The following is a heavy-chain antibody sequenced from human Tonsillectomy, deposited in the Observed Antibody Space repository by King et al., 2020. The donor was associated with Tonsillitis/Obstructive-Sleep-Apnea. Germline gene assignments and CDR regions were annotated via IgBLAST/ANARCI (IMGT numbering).Heavy chain of an antibody. CDR3: AKDMGYYYYYMDV. Sequence: VQLVESGGGVVQPGGSLRLSCAASGFTFDGYAMHWVRQAPGKGLEWVSVISGDGGSTYYADSVKGRFTISRDNNKNSLYLQMHSLRTEDTALYYCAKDMGYYYYYMDVWDKGTTVTVSS. CDR2: ISGDGGST. J-gene: IGHJ6*03. CDR1: GFTFDGYA. V-gene: IGHV3-43*02.